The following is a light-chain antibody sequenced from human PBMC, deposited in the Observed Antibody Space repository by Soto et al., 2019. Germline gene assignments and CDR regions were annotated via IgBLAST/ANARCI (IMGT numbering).Light chain of an antibody. J-gene: IGLJ3*02. CDR2: NTN. V-gene: IGLV8-61*01. CDR1: SGPVFTSSY. Sequence: QTVVTQEPSFSVSPGGTVTLTCGLSSGPVFTSSYPNWYQQTPGQAPRTLIFNTNTRSSGVPDRFSGSILGDKAALTITGAQADDDSYYYCLLYLGGGIWVFGGGTQLPVL. CDR3: LLYLGGGIWV.